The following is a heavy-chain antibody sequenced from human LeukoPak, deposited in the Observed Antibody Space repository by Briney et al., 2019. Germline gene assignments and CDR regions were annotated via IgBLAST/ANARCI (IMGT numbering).Heavy chain of an antibody. V-gene: IGHV1-2*02. D-gene: IGHD2-15*01. J-gene: IGHJ4*02. CDR2: INPNSGGT. CDR1: GYTFTGYY. CDR3: ARLKGYCSGGSCPDY. Sequence: GASVKVSCKASGYTFTGYYMHWVRQAPGQGLEWMGWINPNSGGTNYAQKFQGRVTMTRDTSISTAYMELSRLRSDDTAVYYCARLKGYCSGGSCPDYWGQGTLVTVSS.